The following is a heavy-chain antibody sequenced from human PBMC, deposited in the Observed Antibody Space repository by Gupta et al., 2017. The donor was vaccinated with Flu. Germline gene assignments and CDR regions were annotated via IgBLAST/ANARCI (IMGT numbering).Heavy chain of an antibody. Sequence: QVQLVESGGGVVQPGTALRLSCEASGLAFRSHGMHWVRQAPGKGLEWVAFISSDVRKKYYSDSVKGRFTVARDNSKNKLYRHMNSLRTEDTAVSDGAKGLMEAVAANELWGQGTLGTVS. D-gene: IGHD2-8*01. J-gene: IGHJ4*02. CDR2: ISSDVRKK. CDR3: AKGLMEAVAANEL. CDR1: GLAFRSHG. V-gene: IGHV3-30*18.